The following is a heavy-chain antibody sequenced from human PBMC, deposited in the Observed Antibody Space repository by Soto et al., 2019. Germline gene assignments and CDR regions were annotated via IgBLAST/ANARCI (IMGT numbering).Heavy chain of an antibody. CDR3: APGGYCSGGSCYSRRYFAY. CDR2: ISYDGSDK. V-gene: IGHV3-30-3*01. J-gene: IGHJ4*02. D-gene: IGHD2-15*01. Sequence: GGALRLSCAASGFTFSTYAMHWVRQAPCKGLEWVAAISYDGSDKYYAASVKGRFPISRDNSKNTLYLQMNSLRAEDTAVYYCAPGGYCSGGSCYSRRYFAYWGQGTLVTVSS. CDR1: GFTFSTYA.